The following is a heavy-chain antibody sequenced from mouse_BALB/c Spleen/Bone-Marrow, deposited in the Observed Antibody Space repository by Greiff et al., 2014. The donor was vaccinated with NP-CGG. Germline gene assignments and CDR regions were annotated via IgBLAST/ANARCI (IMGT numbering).Heavy chain of an antibody. V-gene: IGHV1S81*02. D-gene: IGHD2-1*01. Sequence: VQLQESGAELVKPGASVKLSCKASGYTFTSYWMHWVKQRPGQGLEWIGEINPSNGRTNYNEKFKSKATLTVDKSSSTAYKQLSSLTSEDSAVYYCARCYYGNYFDYWGQGTTLTVSS. CDR3: ARCYYGNYFDY. CDR1: GYTFTSYW. J-gene: IGHJ2*01. CDR2: INPSNGRT.